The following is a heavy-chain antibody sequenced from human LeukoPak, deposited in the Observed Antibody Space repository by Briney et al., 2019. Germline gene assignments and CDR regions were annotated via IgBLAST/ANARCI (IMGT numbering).Heavy chain of an antibody. Sequence: SETLSLTCTVSGYSISSGYYWGWIRQPPGKGLEWIGSIYHSGSTYYNPSLKSRVTISVDTSKNQFSLKLSSVTAADTAVYYCARGIAANFDYWGQGTLVTVSS. CDR2: IYHSGST. V-gene: IGHV4-38-2*02. D-gene: IGHD6-13*01. CDR1: GYSISSGYY. J-gene: IGHJ4*02. CDR3: ARGIAANFDY.